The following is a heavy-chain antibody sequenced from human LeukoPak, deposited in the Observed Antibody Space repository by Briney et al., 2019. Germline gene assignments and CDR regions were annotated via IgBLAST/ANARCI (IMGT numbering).Heavy chain of an antibody. CDR2: INQDGSEK. V-gene: IGHV3-7*01. Sequence: GGSLRLSCAASGFTYSNYRKTRLHNTPGKGLEWVAYINQDGSEKFYVASVKGRFTISRDSAKNSLYLQMSSLRAEDTALYYCARDAASGSYYFDYWGQGTLVTVSS. D-gene: IGHD1-26*01. CDR1: GFTYSNYR. CDR3: ARDAASGSYYFDY. J-gene: IGHJ4*02.